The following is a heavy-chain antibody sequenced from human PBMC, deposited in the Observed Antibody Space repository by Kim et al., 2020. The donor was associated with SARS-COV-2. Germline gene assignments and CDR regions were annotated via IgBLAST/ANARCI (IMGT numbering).Heavy chain of an antibody. D-gene: IGHD4-4*01. CDR2: IKSKTDGGTT. CDR1: GFTFSNAW. Sequence: GGSLRLSCAASGFTFSNAWMSWVRQAPGKGLEWVGRIKSKTDGGTTDYAAPVKGRFTISRDDSKNTLYLQMNSLKTEDTAVYYCTTPSMTTVTTPLYYYYGMDVWGQGTTVTVSS. V-gene: IGHV3-15*01. CDR3: TTPSMTTVTTPLYYYYGMDV. J-gene: IGHJ6*02.